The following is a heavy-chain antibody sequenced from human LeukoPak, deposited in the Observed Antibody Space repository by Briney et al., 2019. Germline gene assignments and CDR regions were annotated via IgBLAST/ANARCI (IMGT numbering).Heavy chain of an antibody. CDR1: GFTFSSYA. J-gene: IGHJ5*02. Sequence: GGSLRLSCAASGFTFSSYAMHWVRQAPGKGLEYVSAISSNGGSTYYANSVKGRFTISRDNSKNTLYLQMNSLRAEDTAVYYCAKRRPVFNWFDPWGQGTLVTVSS. V-gene: IGHV3-64*01. CDR3: AKRRPVFNWFDP. D-gene: IGHD1-1*01. CDR2: ISSNGGST.